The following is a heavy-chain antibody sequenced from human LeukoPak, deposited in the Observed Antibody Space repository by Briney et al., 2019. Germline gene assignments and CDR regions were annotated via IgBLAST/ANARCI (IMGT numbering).Heavy chain of an antibody. V-gene: IGHV4-31*03. CDR3: ARAVYDYIWGSYRLDY. Sequence: SETLSLTCTVSGGSISSGGYYWSWIRQHPGKGLEWIGFIYYSGSTYYNPSLKSRVTFSVDTSKNQFSLKLSSVNAADTAVYYCARAVYDYIWGSYRLDYWGRETMLTVSS. CDR2: IYYSGST. CDR1: GGSISSGGYY. D-gene: IGHD3-16*02. J-gene: IGHJ4*02.